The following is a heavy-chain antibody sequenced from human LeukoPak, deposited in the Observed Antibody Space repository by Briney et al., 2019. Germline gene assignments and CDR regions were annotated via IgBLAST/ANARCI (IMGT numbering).Heavy chain of an antibody. D-gene: IGHD3-3*01. CDR1: GFIFSNYA. CDR2: ISGSGGST. V-gene: IGHV3-23*01. CDR3: ARVVYDFWSAYDY. Sequence: GGSLRLSCAVSGFIFSNYAMNWVRQAPGKGLEWVSAISGSGGSTYYADSVKGRFTISRDNSKNTLYLQMNSLRAEDTALYYYARVVYDFWSAYDYWGQGTLVTVSS. J-gene: IGHJ4*02.